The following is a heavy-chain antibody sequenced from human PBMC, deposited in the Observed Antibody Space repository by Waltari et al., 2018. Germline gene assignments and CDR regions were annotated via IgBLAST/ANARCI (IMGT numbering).Heavy chain of an antibody. D-gene: IGHD1-26*01. CDR3: ARGRSGSYSLDAFDI. CDR1: GGSVSSGSSY. Sequence: QVQLQESGPGLVKPSETLSLTCTVSGGSVSSGSSYWSWIRQPPGKGLEWIGYIYYSGSTNYNPPLKSRVTIAVDTSKNQFSLKLSSVTAADTAVYYCARGRSGSYSLDAFDIWGQGTMVTVSS. J-gene: IGHJ3*02. V-gene: IGHV4-61*01. CDR2: IYYSGST.